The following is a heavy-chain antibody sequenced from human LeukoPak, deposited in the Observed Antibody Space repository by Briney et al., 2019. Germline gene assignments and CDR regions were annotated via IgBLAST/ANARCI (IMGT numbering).Heavy chain of an antibody. CDR2: ISWDGGST. V-gene: IGHV3-43D*03. D-gene: IGHD5-24*01. J-gene: IGHJ4*02. CDR3: AKDMDGSTGY. CDR1: GFTFDDYA. Sequence: GGSLRLSCAASGFTFDDYAMHWVRQAPGKGLEWVSLISWDGGSTYYADSVKGRFTISRDNSKNSLYLQMNSLRAEDTALYCCAKDMDGSTGYWGQGTLVTVSS.